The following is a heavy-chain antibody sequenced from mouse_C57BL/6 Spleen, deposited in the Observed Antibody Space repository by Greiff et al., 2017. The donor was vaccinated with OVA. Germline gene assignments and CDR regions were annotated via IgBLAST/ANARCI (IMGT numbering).Heavy chain of an antibody. J-gene: IGHJ1*03. D-gene: IGHD1-1*02. CDR2: IWSGGST. V-gene: IGHV2-2*01. CDR1: GFSLTSYG. CDR3: ARNYDYANDGGYFDV. Sequence: QVQLKESGPGLVQPSQSLSITCTVSGFSLTSYGVHWVRQSPGKGLEWLGVIWSGGSTDYNAAFISRLSISKDNSKSQVFFKMNSLQADDTAIYYCARNYDYANDGGYFDVWGTGTTVTVSS.